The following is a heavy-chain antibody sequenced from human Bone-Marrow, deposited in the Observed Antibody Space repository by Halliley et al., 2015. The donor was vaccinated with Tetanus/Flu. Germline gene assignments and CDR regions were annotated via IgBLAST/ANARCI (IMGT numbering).Heavy chain of an antibody. D-gene: IGHD2-15*01. CDR3: AKEQSGSFFNHAFEI. CDR1: GGSINSRNW. Sequence: GLVKPSEALSLNCVVSGGSINSRNWWSWVRQAQGKGLECIGEIYHTGSINSNPSHKGRVTMSLDKYKNQFSLKLTSVGVADAAVYSCAKEQSGSFFNHAFEIWGPGTMVSVSS. J-gene: IGHJ3*02. CDR2: IYHTGSI. V-gene: IGHV4-4*02.